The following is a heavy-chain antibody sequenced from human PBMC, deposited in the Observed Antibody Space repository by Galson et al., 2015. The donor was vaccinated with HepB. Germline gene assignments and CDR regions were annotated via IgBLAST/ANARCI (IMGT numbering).Heavy chain of an antibody. V-gene: IGHV5-51*03. J-gene: IGHJ3*02. CDR1: GYSFTSYW. Sequence: QSGAEVKKPGESLKISCKGSGYSFTSYWIGWVRQMPGKGLEWMGIIYPGDSDTRYSPSFQGQVTISADKSISTAYLQWSSLKASDTAMYYCASRPVKSSGTTRQDAFDIWGQGTMVTVSS. D-gene: IGHD1-26*01. CDR2: IYPGDSDT. CDR3: ASRPVKSSGTTRQDAFDI.